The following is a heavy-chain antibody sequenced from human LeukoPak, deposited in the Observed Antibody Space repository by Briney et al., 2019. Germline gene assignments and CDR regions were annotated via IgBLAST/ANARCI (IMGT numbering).Heavy chain of an antibody. J-gene: IGHJ4*02. V-gene: IGHV3-30-3*01. CDR2: ISYAVNIK. D-gene: IGHD3-10*01. CDR3: VREGYYESGSSPTFYFDY. CDR1: GFDFHNYV. Sequence: GGSLRLSCAASGFDFHNYVIHWVRQAPGKGLEWVAVISYAVNIKYYADSVKGRFTISRDSSSKTVFLQMNSLRTEDTAVYYCVREGYYESGSSPTFYFDYWGQGTLVTVSS.